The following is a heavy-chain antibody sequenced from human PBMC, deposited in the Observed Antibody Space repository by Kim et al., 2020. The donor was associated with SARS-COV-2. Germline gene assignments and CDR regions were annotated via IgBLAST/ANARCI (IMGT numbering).Heavy chain of an antibody. J-gene: IGHJ4*02. CDR3: ARLLSTYYYDSSGYYVSGWDY. CDR2: ISYDGSNK. D-gene: IGHD3-22*01. CDR1: GFTFSSYA. V-gene: IGHV3-30-3*01. Sequence: GGSLRLSCAASGFTFSSYAMHWVRQAPGKGLEWVAVISYDGSNKYYADSVKGRFTISRDNSKNTLYLQMNSLRAEDTAVYYCARLLSTYYYDSSGYYVSGWDYWGQGTLVTVSS.